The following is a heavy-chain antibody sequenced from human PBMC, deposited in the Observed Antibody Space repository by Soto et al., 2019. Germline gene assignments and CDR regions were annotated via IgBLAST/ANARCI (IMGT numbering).Heavy chain of an antibody. V-gene: IGHV1-18*04. J-gene: IGHJ6*02. CDR1: GYTFTSYG. D-gene: IGHD3-10*01. CDR3: ARGRTLLWFGESDYYNMDV. Sequence: ASVKVSCKASGYTFTSYGISWVRQAPGQGLEWMGWISAYNGNTNYAQKLQGRVTMTTDTSTSTAYMELRSLRSDDTAVYYCARGRTLLWFGESDYYNMDVWGQGTTVTVSS. CDR2: ISAYNGNT.